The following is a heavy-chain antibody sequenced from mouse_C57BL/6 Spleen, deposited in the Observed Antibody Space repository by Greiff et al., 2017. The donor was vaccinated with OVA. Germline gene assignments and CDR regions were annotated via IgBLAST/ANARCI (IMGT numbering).Heavy chain of an antibody. V-gene: IGHV1-50*01. D-gene: IGHD1-1*01. J-gene: IGHJ4*01. CDR2: IDPSDSYT. CDR1: GYTFTSYW. CDR3: ARRDYGSSFYAMDY. Sequence: QVQLQQPGAELLKPGASVKLSCKASGYTFTSYWMQWVKQRPGQGLEWIGEIDPSDSYTNYNQKFKGKATLTVDNSSCTAYMQLRGLTSEDSAVYYCARRDYGSSFYAMDYWGQGTSGTVSS.